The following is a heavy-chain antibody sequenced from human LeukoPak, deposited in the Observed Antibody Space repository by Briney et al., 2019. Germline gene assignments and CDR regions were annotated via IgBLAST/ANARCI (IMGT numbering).Heavy chain of an antibody. CDR1: GFTFSTYS. V-gene: IGHV3-48*01. CDR3: ARGALERELDY. D-gene: IGHD5-24*01. CDR2: ISPGSSPM. J-gene: IGHJ4*02. Sequence: GGSLRLSCAASGFTFSTYSMNWVRRAPGKGLEWVSYISPGSSPMYYADSVKGRFTISRDNAKNSLYLQMNSLRAEDTAVYYCARGALERELDYWGQGTLVTVSS.